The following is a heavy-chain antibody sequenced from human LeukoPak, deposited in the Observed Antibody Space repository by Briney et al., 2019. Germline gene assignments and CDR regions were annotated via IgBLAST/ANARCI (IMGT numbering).Heavy chain of an antibody. CDR2: ISRSGSTT. D-gene: IGHD3-3*01. V-gene: IGHV3-23*01. CDR3: AKEEWLLAVYFDY. J-gene: IGHJ4*02. Sequence: GGSLRLSCAASGFTFSDYNMRWIRQAPGKGLEWVSSISRSGSTTYYADSVKGQFTISRDNSKNTLYLQMNSLRAEDTAVYYCAKEEWLLAVYFDYWGQGTLVTVSS. CDR1: GFTFSDYN.